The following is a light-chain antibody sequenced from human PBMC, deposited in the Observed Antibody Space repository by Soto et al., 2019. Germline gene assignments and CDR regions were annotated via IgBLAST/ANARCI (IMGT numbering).Light chain of an antibody. CDR2: DVN. Sequence: QSALTQPRSVSGSPGQSVTFSCTGTSGDIGAYNYVSWYQFHPGKAPKMIIYDVNKRPSGVPDRFSDSKSGNTASLTISWLQSEDEDDYYCCSYAHTSRVFGGGTKLTVL. V-gene: IGLV2-11*01. J-gene: IGLJ3*02. CDR1: SGDIGAYNY. CDR3: CSYAHTSRV.